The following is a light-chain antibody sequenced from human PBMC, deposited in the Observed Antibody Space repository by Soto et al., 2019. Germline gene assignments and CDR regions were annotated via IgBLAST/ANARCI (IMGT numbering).Light chain of an antibody. CDR2: WAS. V-gene: IGKV4-1*01. CDR1: QNLLYSANNQNY. Sequence: DIVMTQSPDSLAVSLGEMATINCKSSQNLLYSANNQNYLAWYQLKPGQPPKLLIYWASTRASGVPDRFSGSGSGTDFTLTITNLQAEDVAVYSCHQYYSSPFTFGPGTKVDIK. CDR3: HQYYSSPFT. J-gene: IGKJ3*01.